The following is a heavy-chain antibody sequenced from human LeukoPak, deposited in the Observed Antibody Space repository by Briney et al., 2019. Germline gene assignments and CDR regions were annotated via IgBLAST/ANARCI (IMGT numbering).Heavy chain of an antibody. CDR1: GFTFSSYA. V-gene: IGHV3-30-3*01. J-gene: IGHJ4*02. Sequence: GRSLRLSCAASGFTFSSYAMHWVRQAPGKGLEWVAVISYDGSNKYYADSVKGRFTISRDNSKNTLYLQMNSLRAEDTAVYYCARDYIAVAGRGLDYWGQGTLVTVSS. CDR3: ARDYIAVAGRGLDY. D-gene: IGHD6-19*01. CDR2: ISYDGSNK.